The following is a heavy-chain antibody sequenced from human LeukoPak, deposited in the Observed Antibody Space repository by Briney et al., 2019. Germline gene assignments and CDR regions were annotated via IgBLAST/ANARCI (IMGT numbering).Heavy chain of an antibody. Sequence: ASVKVSCKASGYTFTGYYMHWVRQAPGQGLEWMGWINTNTGNPTYAQGFTGRFVFSLDTSVSTAYLQISSLKAEDTAVYYCARLKAYCGGDCYLTLGHLRSYYYYYMDVWGKGTAVTVSS. J-gene: IGHJ6*03. D-gene: IGHD2-21*02. CDR3: ARLKAYCGGDCYLTLGHLRSYYYYYMDV. CDR2: INTNTGNP. CDR1: GYTFTGYY. V-gene: IGHV7-4-1*02.